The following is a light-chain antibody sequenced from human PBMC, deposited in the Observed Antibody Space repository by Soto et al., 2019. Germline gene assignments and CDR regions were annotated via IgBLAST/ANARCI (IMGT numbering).Light chain of an antibody. Sequence: DIQMTQSPSSVSASVGDRVTFTCRASQHISSWLAWYQQKPGKAPKLLIAAASILQSGVPSRFSGSGYGTESTLTISSLQPEDFATYFCQQANTFPFTFGPGTRLEIK. CDR2: AAS. CDR1: QHISSW. V-gene: IGKV1-12*02. J-gene: IGKJ3*01. CDR3: QQANTFPFT.